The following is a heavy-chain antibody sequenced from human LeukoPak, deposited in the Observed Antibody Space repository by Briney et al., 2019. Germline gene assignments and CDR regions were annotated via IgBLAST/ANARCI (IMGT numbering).Heavy chain of an antibody. V-gene: IGHV3-15*01. CDR1: GFTFTNAW. CDR3: AVSSGYYYSRFDY. J-gene: IGHJ4*02. CDR2: IKSKSDGGTT. D-gene: IGHD3-22*01. Sequence: GGSLRLSCAASGFTFTNAWMSWVRQAPGKGLEWVGRIKSKSDGGTTDYAAPVKGRFTISRDDSKNTLYLQMNSLRAEDTAVYYCAVSSGYYYSRFDYWGQGTLVTVSS.